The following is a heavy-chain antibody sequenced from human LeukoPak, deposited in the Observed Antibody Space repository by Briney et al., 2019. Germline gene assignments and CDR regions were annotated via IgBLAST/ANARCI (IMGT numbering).Heavy chain of an antibody. Sequence: GESLKISCKGSGYRFTNYWIGWVRQMPGKGLEWMGIIYPGDSDTRYSPSFQGQVTISVDKSISTAHLQWSSLKASDTAMYYCARSGSSGLFDYWGQGTLVTVSS. CDR3: ARSGSSGLFDY. J-gene: IGHJ4*02. CDR2: IYPGDSDT. D-gene: IGHD3-22*01. CDR1: GYRFTNYW. V-gene: IGHV5-51*01.